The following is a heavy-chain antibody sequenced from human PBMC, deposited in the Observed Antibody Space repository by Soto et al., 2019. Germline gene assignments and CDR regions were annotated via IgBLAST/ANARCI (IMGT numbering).Heavy chain of an antibody. CDR2: IYYRGST. CDR3: ARERWDYGDYPGFADY. J-gene: IGHJ4*02. V-gene: IGHV4-30-4*01. CDR1: GGSISSGDYY. Sequence: QVQLQESGPGLVKPSQTLSLTCTVSGGSISSGDYYWSWIRQPPGKGLEWIGYIYYRGSTYYNPSLKSRVTISVDTSKNQFSLKLSSVTAADTAVYYCARERWDYGDYPGFADYWGQGTLVTVSS. D-gene: IGHD4-17*01.